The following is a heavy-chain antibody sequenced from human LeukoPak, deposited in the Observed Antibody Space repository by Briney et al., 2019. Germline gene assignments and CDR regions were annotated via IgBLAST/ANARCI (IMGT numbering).Heavy chain of an antibody. D-gene: IGHD2-15*01. CDR2: ISYDGSNK. CDR3: ARVPRRYCSGGSCSLGYYGMDV. V-gene: IGHV3-30*04. CDR1: GFTFSSYA. J-gene: IGHJ6*04. Sequence: PGRSLRLSCAASGFTFSSYAMHWVRQAPGKGLEWVAVISYDGSNKYYADSVKGRFTISRDNSKNTLYLQMNSLRAEDTAVYYCARVPRRYCSGGSCSLGYYGMDVWGKGTTVTVSS.